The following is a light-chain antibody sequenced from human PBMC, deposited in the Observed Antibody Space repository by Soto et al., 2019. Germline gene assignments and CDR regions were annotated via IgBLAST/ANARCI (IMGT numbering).Light chain of an antibody. J-gene: IGLJ2*01. V-gene: IGLV2-11*01. Sequence: QSALTQPRSVSGSPGQSVTISCTGTSSDVGGYNYVSWYQQHPGKAPKLMIYDVSKRPSGVPDRFSGSKSGNTASLTISRLQAEDEADYYCCSYAGIHVVFGGGTKLTVL. CDR2: DVS. CDR3: CSYAGIHVV. CDR1: SSDVGGYNY.